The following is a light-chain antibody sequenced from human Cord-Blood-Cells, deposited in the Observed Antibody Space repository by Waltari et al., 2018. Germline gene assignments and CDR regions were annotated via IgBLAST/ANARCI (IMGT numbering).Light chain of an antibody. J-gene: IGLJ3*02. CDR2: RNN. V-gene: IGLV1-47*01. CDR1: SSNSGSNY. CDR3: AAWDDSLSGRV. Sequence: QSVLTQPPSASGTPGQRVTISCSGSSSNSGSNYVYWYQQLPGTAPKLLIYRNNRRPSGVPDRFSGSKSGTSASLAISGLRSEDEADYYCAAWDDSLSGRVFGGGTKLTVL.